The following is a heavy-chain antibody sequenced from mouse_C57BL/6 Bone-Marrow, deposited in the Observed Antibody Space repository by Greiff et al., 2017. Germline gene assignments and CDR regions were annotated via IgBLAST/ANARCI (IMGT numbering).Heavy chain of an antibody. V-gene: IGHV2-2*01. CDR3: ASPYYYGSSLWAMDY. CDR2: IWSGGST. CDR1: GFSLTSYG. D-gene: IGHD1-1*01. Sequence: VQRVESGPGLVQPSQSLSITCTVSGFSLTSYGVHWVRQSPGKGLEWLGVIWSGGSTDYNAAFISRLSISKDNSKSQVFFKMNSLQADDTAIYYCASPYYYGSSLWAMDYWGQGTSVTVSS. J-gene: IGHJ4*01.